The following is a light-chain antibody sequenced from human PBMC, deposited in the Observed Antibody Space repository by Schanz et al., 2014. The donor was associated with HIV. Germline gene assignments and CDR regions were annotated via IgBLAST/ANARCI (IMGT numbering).Light chain of an antibody. CDR2: ATS. CDR1: QRLSSSY. J-gene: IGKJ1*01. Sequence: EIVLTQSPGSLSLSPGGRATLSCGASQRLSSSYLAWYQQKRDQPPRLVIYATSTRAAGIPDRFSGTGSGTDFTLTISSLEPEDFAVYYCQQYAKAFGQGTKVEIK. CDR3: QQYAKA. V-gene: IGKV3-20*01.